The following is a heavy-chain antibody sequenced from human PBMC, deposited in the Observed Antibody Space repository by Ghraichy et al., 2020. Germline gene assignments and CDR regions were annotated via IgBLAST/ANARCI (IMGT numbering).Heavy chain of an antibody. CDR3: ARDIKSSSSSYYYYAMDV. J-gene: IGHJ6*02. V-gene: IGHV3-30-3*01. Sequence: LSLTCAASGFTFSTYSRHWVRQASGKGLEWVGVISHDGNSKYFAASVKGRFTISRDNSKNTLQLQMNSLRAEDTAVYYCARDIKSSSSSYYYYAMDVWGQGPTVTVSS. D-gene: IGHD6-6*01. CDR1: GFTFSTYS. CDR2: ISHDGNSK.